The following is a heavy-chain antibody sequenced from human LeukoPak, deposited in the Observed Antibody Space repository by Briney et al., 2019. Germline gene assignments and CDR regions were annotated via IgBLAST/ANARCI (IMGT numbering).Heavy chain of an antibody. J-gene: IGHJ4*02. V-gene: IGHV1-3*03. CDR1: GYTFTSYA. D-gene: IGHD3-22*01. Sequence: ASVKVSCKASGYTFTSYAMHWVRQAPGQRLEWMGWINAGNGNTNYSQEIQGRVTITRDTSASTAYMELSSLRSEDMAVDYCAGGRAGNYYDSSVYYPLDFWGQGTLVPVSS. CDR2: INAGNGNT. CDR3: AGGRAGNYYDSSVYYPLDF.